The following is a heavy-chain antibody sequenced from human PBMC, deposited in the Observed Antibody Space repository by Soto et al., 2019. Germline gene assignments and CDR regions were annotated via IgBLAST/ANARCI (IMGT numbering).Heavy chain of an antibody. CDR3: AAGIPHYYYGMDV. CDR1: GFTFTSSA. CDR2: IVVGSGNT. J-gene: IGHJ6*02. Sequence: SVKVSCKASGFTFTSSAVQWVRQARGQRLEWIGWIVVGSGNTNYAQKFQERVTITRDMSTSTAYMELSSLRSEDTAVYYCAAGIPHYYYGMDVWGQGTTVTVSS. V-gene: IGHV1-58*01.